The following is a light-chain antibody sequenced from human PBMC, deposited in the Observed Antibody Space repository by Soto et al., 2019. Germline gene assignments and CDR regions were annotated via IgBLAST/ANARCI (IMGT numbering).Light chain of an antibody. CDR3: AAWDDSLNGLL. Sequence: QPVLTQPPSASGTPGQRVTISCSGSSSNIGSNTVNWYQQLPGTAPKLLIYNNNQRPSGVPDRFSGSKSGTSASLAISGLQSEDEADYYCAAWDDSLNGLLFGTGTKLTVL. CDR2: NNN. J-gene: IGLJ1*01. V-gene: IGLV1-44*01. CDR1: SSNIGSNT.